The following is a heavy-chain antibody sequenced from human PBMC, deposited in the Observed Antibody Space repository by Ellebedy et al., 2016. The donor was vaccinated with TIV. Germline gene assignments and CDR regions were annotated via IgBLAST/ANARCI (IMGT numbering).Heavy chain of an antibody. D-gene: IGHD3-10*01. Sequence: PGGSLRLSCAASGFTFSDYYMSWIRQAPGKGLEWVSYISSGGSTIFYADSVKGRFTISRDNAKNSLYLQMNSLRAEDTAVYDCARDRMLRGEACFWFDPWGQGTLVTVSS. CDR3: ARDRMLRGEACFWFDP. CDR1: GFTFSDYY. J-gene: IGHJ5*02. CDR2: ISSGGSTI. V-gene: IGHV3-11*01.